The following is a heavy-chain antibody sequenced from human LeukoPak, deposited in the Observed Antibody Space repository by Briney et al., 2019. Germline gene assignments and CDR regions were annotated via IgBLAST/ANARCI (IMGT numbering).Heavy chain of an antibody. Sequence: ASVKVSCKASGYTFTSYYMHWVRQAPGQGLEWMGIINPSGGSTSYAQKFQGRVTMTRDTSTSTVYMELSSLRSEDTAVYYCARVGGSIAARRNFDYWGQGALVTVSS. CDR2: INPSGGST. V-gene: IGHV1-46*01. CDR1: GYTFTSYY. CDR3: ARVGGSIAARRNFDY. J-gene: IGHJ4*02. D-gene: IGHD6-6*01.